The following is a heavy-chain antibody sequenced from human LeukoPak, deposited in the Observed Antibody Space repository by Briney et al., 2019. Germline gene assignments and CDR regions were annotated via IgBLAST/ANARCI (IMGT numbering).Heavy chain of an antibody. J-gene: IGHJ2*01. D-gene: IGHD4-23*01. CDR2: INAGNSHT. V-gene: IGHV1-3*01. CDR1: GYAFTNYA. Sequence: ASVKVSCKASGYAFTNYAIQWVRQAPGQRLEWMGWINAGNSHTRYSPKFQGRVTIARDTSASTAYMELSSLTSEDTAVYYCARVGGNSDYWYFDLWGRGTLVTVSS. CDR3: ARVGGNSDYWYFDL.